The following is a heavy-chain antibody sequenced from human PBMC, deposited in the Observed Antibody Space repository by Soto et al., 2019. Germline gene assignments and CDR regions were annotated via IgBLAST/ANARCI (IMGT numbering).Heavy chain of an antibody. CDR1: GGTFSSYT. D-gene: IGHD1-26*01. V-gene: IGHV1-69*04. CDR3: ARDRRGSYPSYYFDY. J-gene: IGHJ4*02. CDR2: IIPILGIA. Sequence: ETSVKVSCKASGGTFSSYTISWARQAPGQGLEWMGRIIPILGIANYAQKFQGRVTITADKSTSTAYMELSSLRSEDTAVYYCARDRRGSYPSYYFDYWGQGTLVTVSS.